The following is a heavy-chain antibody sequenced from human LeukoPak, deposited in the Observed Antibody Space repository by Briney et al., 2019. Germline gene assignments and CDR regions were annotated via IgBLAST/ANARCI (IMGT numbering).Heavy chain of an antibody. CDR2: ISGSGGST. Sequence: GGSLRLSCAASGFTFSSYAMRWVRQAPGKGLEWVSAISGSGGSTYYADSVKGRFTISRDNSKNTLYLQMNSLRAEDTAVYYCAKDGIRTLRGLGVYWGQGTLVTVSS. V-gene: IGHV3-23*01. CDR1: GFTFSSYA. D-gene: IGHD1-14*01. J-gene: IGHJ4*02. CDR3: AKDGIRTLRGLGVY.